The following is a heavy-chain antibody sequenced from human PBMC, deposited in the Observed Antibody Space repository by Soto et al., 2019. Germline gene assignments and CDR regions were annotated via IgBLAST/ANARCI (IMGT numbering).Heavy chain of an antibody. V-gene: IGHV1-18*01. D-gene: IGHD6-25*01. Sequence: QVQLVQSGAEVTKPGASVRVSCKASGYTFISYGIYWVRQAPGQGLEWMGWSGAYSGDTNYAQKFHDRVTMTTDTSTSTAYMELRSLRSDDTAIYYCARDPSGGDYWGQGTLVTVSS. J-gene: IGHJ4*02. CDR1: GYTFISYG. CDR2: SGAYSGDT. CDR3: ARDPSGGDY.